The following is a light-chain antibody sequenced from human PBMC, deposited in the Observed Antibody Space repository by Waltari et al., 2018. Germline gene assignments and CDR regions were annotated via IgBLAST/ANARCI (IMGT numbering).Light chain of an antibody. CDR2: DAS. V-gene: IGKV3-20*01. Sequence: CRASQSVSRALAWYQQKPGQAPRLLIYDASTRATGIPDRFSGSGSGTDFSLTISRLEPEDFAVYYCQKYVSLPATFGQGTKVEIK. CDR3: QKYVSLPAT. J-gene: IGKJ1*01. CDR1: QSVSRA.